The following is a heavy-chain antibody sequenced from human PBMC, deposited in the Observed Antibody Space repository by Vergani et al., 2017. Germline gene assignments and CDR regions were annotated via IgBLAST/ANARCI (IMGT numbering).Heavy chain of an antibody. D-gene: IGHD1-14*01. V-gene: IGHV1-69*05. CDR1: GGTFSSYA. CDR3: ARDKRTGSKKPYYYGMDV. Sequence: QVQLVQSGAEVKKPGSSVKVSCKASGGTFSSYAISWVRQAPGQGLEWMGGIIPIFGTANYAQKLQGRVTMTTDTSTSTAYMELRSLRSDDTAVYYCARDKRTGSKKPYYYGMDVWGQXP. J-gene: IGHJ6*02. CDR2: IIPIFGTA.